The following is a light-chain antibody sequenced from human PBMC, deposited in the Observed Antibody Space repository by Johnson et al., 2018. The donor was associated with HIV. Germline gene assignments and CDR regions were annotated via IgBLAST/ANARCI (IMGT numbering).Light chain of an antibody. CDR1: TSKIGNNY. J-gene: IGLJ1*01. Sequence: QSVLTQPPSVSAAPGQKVTISCSGSTSKIGNNYVSWYQHLPGAAPKLLIYDSNKRPSGIPDRFSGSKSDTSATLAITGLQTGDEADYYCGTWDSSVSAYVFGTRTKVTV. CDR3: GTWDSSVSAYV. V-gene: IGLV1-51*01. CDR2: DSN.